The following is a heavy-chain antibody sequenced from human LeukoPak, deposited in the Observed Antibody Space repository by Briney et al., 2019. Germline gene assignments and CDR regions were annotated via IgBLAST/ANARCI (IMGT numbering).Heavy chain of an antibody. Sequence: SETLSLTXAVYGGSFSGYYWSWIRQPPGKGLEWIGEINHSGSTNYNPSLKSRVTISVDTSKNQFSLKLSSVTAADTAVYYCARLYCSSTSCYYYYYYYMDVWGKGTTVTVSS. J-gene: IGHJ6*03. CDR1: GGSFSGYY. D-gene: IGHD2-2*01. V-gene: IGHV4-34*01. CDR3: ARLYCSSTSCYYYYYYYMDV. CDR2: INHSGST.